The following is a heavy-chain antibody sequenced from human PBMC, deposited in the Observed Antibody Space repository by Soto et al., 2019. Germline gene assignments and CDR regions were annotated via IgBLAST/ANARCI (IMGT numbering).Heavy chain of an antibody. Sequence: EVQLVESGGGLVQPGGSLRLSCAASGFTFSSYWMRWVRQDPGKGLVWVSHINLDGSDTTYADSVRGRFTISRDNAKNTLYLQMNSLSAEDTAVYYCVRDDPGLGLDYWGLGTLVTVSS. J-gene: IGHJ4*02. CDR3: VRDDPGLGLDY. CDR1: GFTFSSYW. CDR2: INLDGSDT. V-gene: IGHV3-74*01. D-gene: IGHD1-26*01.